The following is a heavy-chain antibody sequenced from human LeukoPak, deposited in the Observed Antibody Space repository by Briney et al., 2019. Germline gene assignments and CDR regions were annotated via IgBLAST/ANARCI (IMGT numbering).Heavy chain of an antibody. CDR1: GGSISGYY. CDR2: IFYSVST. CDR3: ARGEWDLLFCY. D-gene: IGHD1-26*01. J-gene: IGHJ4*02. Sequence: SETLPVTCTVSGGSISGYYWSWIRQPPGKGLEWIGYIFYSVSTNYNPSLKSRVTISVDTSKNQFSLKLSSVTAADTAVYYCARGEWDLLFCYCGTVTLVTVSS. V-gene: IGHV4-59*01.